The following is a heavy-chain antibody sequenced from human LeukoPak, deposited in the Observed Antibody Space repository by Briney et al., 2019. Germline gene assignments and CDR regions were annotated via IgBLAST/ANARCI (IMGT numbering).Heavy chain of an antibody. CDR2: ISSSSSYI. CDR1: GFTFSSYS. D-gene: IGHD1-26*01. J-gene: IGHJ6*03. CDR3: ARVRGSYYYHYYMDV. Sequence: GGSLRLSCAASGFTFSSYSMNWVRQAPGKGLEWVSSISSSSSYIYYADSVKGRFTISRDNAKNSLYLQMNSLRAEDTAVYYCARVRGSYYYHYYMDVWGKGTTVTVSS. V-gene: IGHV3-21*01.